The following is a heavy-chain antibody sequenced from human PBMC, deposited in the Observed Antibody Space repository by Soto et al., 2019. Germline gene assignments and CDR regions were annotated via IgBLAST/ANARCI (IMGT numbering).Heavy chain of an antibody. CDR1: GGYISSYY. D-gene: IGHD5-12*01. CDR3: ARDLLVATTGYGMDV. CDR2: IYYSGST. Sequence: SETLSLTCTVSGGYISSYYCSWIRQPPGKGLEWIGYIYYSGSTNYNPSLKSRVTISVDTSKNQFSLKLSSVTAADTAVYYCARDLLVATTGYGMDVWGQGTTVTVSS. J-gene: IGHJ6*02. V-gene: IGHV4-59*01.